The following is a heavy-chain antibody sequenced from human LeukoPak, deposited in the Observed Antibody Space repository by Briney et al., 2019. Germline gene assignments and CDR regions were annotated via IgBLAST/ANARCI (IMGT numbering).Heavy chain of an antibody. D-gene: IGHD3/OR15-3a*01. CDR2: IDPNSGGT. CDR1: GGTFSNYA. Sequence: ASVKVSCKASGGTFSNYAISWVRQAPGQGLEWMGWIDPNSGGTDYAQKFRGRVTMTRDTSTSTAYMDLSSLISDDTAVYYCARDREGLAYFDYWGQGTLVTVSS. V-gene: IGHV1-2*02. CDR3: ARDREGLAYFDY. J-gene: IGHJ4*02.